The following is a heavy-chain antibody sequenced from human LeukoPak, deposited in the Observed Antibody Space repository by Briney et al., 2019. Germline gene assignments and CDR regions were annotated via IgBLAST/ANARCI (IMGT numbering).Heavy chain of an antibody. CDR1: GFTFINAW. D-gene: IGHD1-26*01. V-gene: IGHV3-15*01. Sequence: GGSLRLSCAASGFTFINAWMSWVRQAPGKGLEWVGRIKSKADGGTTDYAASVKGRSTISRDNSENTLQMNSLKTEDTAVYYCTTEYEGSGSAFDIWGQGTMVTVSS. CDR3: TTEYEGSGSAFDI. CDR2: IKSKADGGTT. J-gene: IGHJ3*02.